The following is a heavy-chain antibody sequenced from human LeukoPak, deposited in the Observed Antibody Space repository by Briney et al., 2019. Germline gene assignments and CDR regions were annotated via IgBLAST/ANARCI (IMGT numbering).Heavy chain of an antibody. J-gene: IGHJ4*02. D-gene: IGHD2-15*01. CDR1: GFTFSSYS. CDR3: ARDWYCSGSSCYSFDY. Sequence: GGSLRLSCAASGFTFSSYSMNWVRQAPGKGLEWVSSISSSSSYIYYADSVKGRFTISRDNAKNSLYLQMNSLRAEDTAVYYCARDWYCSGSSCYSFDYWGQGTLVTVSS. CDR2: ISSSSSYI. V-gene: IGHV3-21*01.